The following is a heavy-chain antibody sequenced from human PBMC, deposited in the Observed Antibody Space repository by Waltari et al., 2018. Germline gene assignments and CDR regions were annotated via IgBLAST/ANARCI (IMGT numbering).Heavy chain of an antibody. Sequence: QVQLQESGPGLVKPSQTLSLTCTVSGGSISRGSYYWSWIRPPAGKGLEWIGYISTSGSTNYNPSLKSRVTISIDTSKNQFSLKLSSVTAADTAVYYCARPYDVYAYWYFDLWGRGTLVTVSS. V-gene: IGHV4-61*09. J-gene: IGHJ2*01. CDR1: GGSISRGSYY. CDR3: ARPYDVYAYWYFDL. D-gene: IGHD4-17*01. CDR2: ISTSGST.